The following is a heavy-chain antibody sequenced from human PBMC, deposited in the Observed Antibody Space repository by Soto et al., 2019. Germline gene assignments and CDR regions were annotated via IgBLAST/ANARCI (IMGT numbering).Heavy chain of an antibody. Sequence: PSETLSLTCTFSNGSISSRSSYWGWIRQTPGKGLEWIGSIYYIGNTYYNPSLKSRVTISIDTSKTQFSLKLNSVTAADTAVYYCARVVGTVTRGYYGMDVWGQGTTVTVSS. CDR3: ARVVGTVTRGYYGMDV. CDR1: NGSISSRSSY. D-gene: IGHD4-17*01. CDR2: IYYIGNT. V-gene: IGHV4-39*01. J-gene: IGHJ6*02.